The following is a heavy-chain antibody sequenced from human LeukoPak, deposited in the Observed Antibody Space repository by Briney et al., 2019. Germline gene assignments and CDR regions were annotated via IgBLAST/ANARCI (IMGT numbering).Heavy chain of an antibody. V-gene: IGHV4-59*08. J-gene: IGHJ4*02. CDR3: AGLRSTVAWATFDY. CDR2: SYFTGNP. CDR1: GSISSYY. Sequence: SETLSLTCIVSGSISSYYWTWIRQPPGKGLEWIGHSYFTGNPNYNPSLKSRVTISVDPPKNQFSLKLTSVTAADTAVYYCAGLRSTVAWATFDYWGQGILVTVSS. D-gene: IGHD4-23*01.